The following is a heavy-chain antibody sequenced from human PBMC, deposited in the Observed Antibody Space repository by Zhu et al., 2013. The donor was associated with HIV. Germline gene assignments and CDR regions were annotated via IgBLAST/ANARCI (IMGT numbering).Heavy chain of an antibody. J-gene: IGHJ6*03. CDR3: ARDQDYASYYYYYMDV. Sequence: QVQLVQSGAEVKKPGAPVKVSCKASGYTFTGYYMHWVRQAPGQGLEWMGWINPNSGGTNYAQKFQGRVTMTRDTSISTAYMELSRLRSDDTAVYYCARDQDYASYYYYYMDVWGKGTTVTVSS. CDR2: INPNSGGT. V-gene: IGHV1-2*02. CDR1: GYTFTGYY. D-gene: IGHD4-17*01.